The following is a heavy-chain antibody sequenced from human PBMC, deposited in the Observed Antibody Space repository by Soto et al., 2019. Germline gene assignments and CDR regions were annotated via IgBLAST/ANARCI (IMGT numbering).Heavy chain of an antibody. V-gene: IGHV1-18*01. CDR1: GYTFTSYG. J-gene: IGHJ6*01. CDR2: ISAYNGNT. Sequence: ASVKVSCKASGYTFTSYGISWVRQAPGQGLEWMGWISAYNGNTNYAQKLQGRVTMTIDTSTSTAYMELRSLRSDDTAVYYCAREDPYYGSGRGLHYFHHDVMAVCGQGTTVTGS. D-gene: IGHD3-10*01. CDR3: AREDPYYGSGRGLHYFHHDVMAV.